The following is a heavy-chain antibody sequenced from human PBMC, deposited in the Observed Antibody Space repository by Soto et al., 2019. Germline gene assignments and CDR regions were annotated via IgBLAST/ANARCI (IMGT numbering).Heavy chain of an antibody. CDR1: GGPLSRGAKI. J-gene: IGHJ3*02. CDR2: IKYSGTT. CDR3: ARHGITGSYYDAFDI. V-gene: IGHV4-59*05. D-gene: IGHD1-26*01. Sequence: SETLRLPSTVSGGPLSRGAKILCRLPPGKGLEWIASIKYSGTTFYNPSLKSRVTLSVDTSKNQFALKLSSVTAAETAVYYCARHGITGSYYDAFDIWGQGTMVTVS.